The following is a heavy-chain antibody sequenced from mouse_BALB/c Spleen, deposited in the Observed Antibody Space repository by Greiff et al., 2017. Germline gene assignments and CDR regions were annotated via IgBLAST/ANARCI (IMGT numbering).Heavy chain of an antibody. Sequence: EVKVEESGGGLVKPGGSLKLSCAASGFTFSSYAMSWVRQTPEKRLEWVASISSGGSTYYPDSVKGRFTISRDNARNILYLQMSSLRSEDTAMYYCAREDYGYDGFAYWGQGTLVTVSA. CDR1: GFTFSSYA. CDR2: ISSGGST. V-gene: IGHV5-6-5*01. D-gene: IGHD2-2*01. CDR3: AREDYGYDGFAY. J-gene: IGHJ3*01.